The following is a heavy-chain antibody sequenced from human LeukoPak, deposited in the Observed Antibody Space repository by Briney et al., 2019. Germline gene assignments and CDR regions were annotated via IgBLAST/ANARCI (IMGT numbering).Heavy chain of an antibody. J-gene: IGHJ4*02. V-gene: IGHV3-7*04. CDR3: ARVLHKRNYDSSTYYGY. Sequence: GGSLRLSCAASGFTFSNYWMSWVRQAPGKGLEWVANIKQDGSEKYYVDSVKGRFTISRDNAKSSLYLQMNSLRAEDTAVYYCARVLHKRNYDSSTYYGYWGQGTLVTVSS. D-gene: IGHD3-22*01. CDR2: IKQDGSEK. CDR1: GFTFSNYW.